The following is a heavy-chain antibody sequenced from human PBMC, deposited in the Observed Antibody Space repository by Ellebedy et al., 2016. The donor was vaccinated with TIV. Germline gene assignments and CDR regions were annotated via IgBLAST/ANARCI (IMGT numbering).Heavy chain of an antibody. Sequence: ASVKVSCXASGYTFTSYGISWVRQAPGQGLEWMGWISAYNGNTNYAQKLQGRVTMTTDTSTSTAYMELRSLRSDDTAVYYCARDRRSTRSPIPVRGAFRDPDYWGQGTLVTVSS. CDR2: ISAYNGNT. CDR1: GYTFTSYG. D-gene: IGHD3-10*01. J-gene: IGHJ4*02. CDR3: ARDRRSTRSPIPVRGAFRDPDY. V-gene: IGHV1-18*01.